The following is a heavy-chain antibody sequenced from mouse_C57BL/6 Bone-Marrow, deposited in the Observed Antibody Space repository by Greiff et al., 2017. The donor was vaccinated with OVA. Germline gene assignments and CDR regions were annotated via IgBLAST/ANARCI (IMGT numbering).Heavy chain of an antibody. CDR3: TRILDAMEY. D-gene: IGHD4-1*01. CDR1: GSTFSSYA. Sequence: EVKLVESGEGLVKPGGSLKLSCAASGSTFSSYAMSWVRQTPEKRLEWVAYISSGGDYIYYADNVKGRFTISRDNARNTLYLQMSSLKSEDTAMYYCTRILDAMEYWGQGTAVTVSS. CDR2: ISSGGDYI. V-gene: IGHV5-9-1*02. J-gene: IGHJ4*01.